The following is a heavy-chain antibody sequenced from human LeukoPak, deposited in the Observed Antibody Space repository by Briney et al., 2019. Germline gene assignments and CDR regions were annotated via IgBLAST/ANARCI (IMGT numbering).Heavy chain of an antibody. CDR2: LYYSGST. CDR1: GGSISSYY. CDR3: ARSIPPYSSSWGNFDY. D-gene: IGHD6-13*01. J-gene: IGHJ4*02. Sequence: PSETLSLTCTVSGGSISSYYWSWIRQPPGKGLEWIGYLYYSGSTNYNPSLKSRVTISVDTSKNQFSLKLSSVTAADTAVYYCARSIPPYSSSWGNFDYWGQGTLVTVSS. V-gene: IGHV4-59*01.